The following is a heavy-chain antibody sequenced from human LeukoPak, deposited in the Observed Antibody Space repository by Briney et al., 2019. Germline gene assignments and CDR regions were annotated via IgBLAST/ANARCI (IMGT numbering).Heavy chain of an antibody. D-gene: IGHD3-3*01. CDR2: ISGSGGST. CDR3: AKPIYRSGTGGFRY. CDR1: GFTFNSYA. Sequence: PGGSLRLSCAASGFTFNSYAMSWVRQAPGKGLEWVSAISGSGGSTYYADSVKGRFTISRDNSKNTLYLQMNSLRAEDTAVYYCAKPIYRSGTGGFRYWGQGSLVTVSS. J-gene: IGHJ4*02. V-gene: IGHV3-23*01.